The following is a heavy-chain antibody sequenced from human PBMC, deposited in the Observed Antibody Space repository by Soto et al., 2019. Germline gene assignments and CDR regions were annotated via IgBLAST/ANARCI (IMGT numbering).Heavy chain of an antibody. J-gene: IGHJ4*02. D-gene: IGHD4-17*01. Sequence: LSLTCAVSVGSISSGGYYWSWIRQHPGKGLEWIGYIYYSGSTYYNPSLKSRVTISVDTSKNQFSLKLSSVTAADTAVYYCARDTDYGDYGYWGQGTLVTVSS. CDR2: IYYSGST. V-gene: IGHV4-31*11. CDR1: VGSISSGGYY. CDR3: ARDTDYGDYGY.